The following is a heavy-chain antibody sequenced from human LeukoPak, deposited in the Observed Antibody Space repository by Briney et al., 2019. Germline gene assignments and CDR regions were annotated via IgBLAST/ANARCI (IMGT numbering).Heavy chain of an antibody. V-gene: IGHV6-1*01. CDR1: GDSVSTNSAT. CDR3: ARQGLGYCSSTSCYGGDY. Sequence: SQTLSLTCAVSGDSVSTNSATWNWIRQSPSRGLEWLGRTYYRSKWYNDYAVSVKSRITINPETSKNQFSLKLSSVTAADTAVYYCARQGLGYCSSTSCYGGDYWGQGTLVTVSS. D-gene: IGHD2-2*01. J-gene: IGHJ4*02. CDR2: TYYRSKWYN.